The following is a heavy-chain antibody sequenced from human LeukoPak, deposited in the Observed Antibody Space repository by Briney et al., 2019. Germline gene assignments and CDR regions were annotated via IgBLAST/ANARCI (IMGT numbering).Heavy chain of an antibody. CDR2: IYYSGTT. CDR3: ARVRFFDSSVLTRKRSYYFDY. Sequence: SETLSLTCTVSGGSISNYYWNWIRQPPGKGLEWIGYIYYSGTTNYNSSLKSRVTISVDTSKNQFSLKLSSVTAADTAVYYCARVRFFDSSVLTRKRSYYFDYWGQGTLVTVSS. V-gene: IGHV4-59*12. D-gene: IGHD3-22*01. CDR1: GGSISNYY. J-gene: IGHJ4*02.